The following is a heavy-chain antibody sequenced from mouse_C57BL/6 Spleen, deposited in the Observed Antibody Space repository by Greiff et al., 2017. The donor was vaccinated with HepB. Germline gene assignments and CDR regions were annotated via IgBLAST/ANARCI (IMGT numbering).Heavy chain of an antibody. CDR3: AREDYDSYFDY. V-gene: IGHV3-6*01. CDR2: ISYDGSN. CDR1: GYSITSGYY. Sequence: VQLKESGPGLVKPSQSLSLTCSVTGYSITSGYYWNWIRQFPGNKLEWMGYISYDGSNNYNPSLKNRISITRDTSKNQFFLKLNSVTTEDTATYYCAREDYDSYFDYWGQGTTLTVSS. J-gene: IGHJ2*01. D-gene: IGHD2-4*01.